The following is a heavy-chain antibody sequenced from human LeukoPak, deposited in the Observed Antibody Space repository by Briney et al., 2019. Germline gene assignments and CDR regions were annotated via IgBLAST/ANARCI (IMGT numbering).Heavy chain of an antibody. Sequence: GGSLRLSCAASGFTFSSYAMSWVRQAPGKGLEWVSAISGSGGSTYYADSVKGRFTISRDNSKNTLYLQMNSLRAEDTAVYYCAKDRYYGSGSYSPSDYWGQGTLVTVSS. J-gene: IGHJ4*02. CDR3: AKDRYYGSGSYSPSDY. V-gene: IGHV3-23*01. CDR1: GFTFSSYA. CDR2: ISGSGGST. D-gene: IGHD3-10*01.